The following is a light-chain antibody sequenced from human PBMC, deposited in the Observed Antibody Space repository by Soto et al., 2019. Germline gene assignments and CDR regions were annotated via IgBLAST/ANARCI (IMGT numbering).Light chain of an antibody. CDR1: ESLLDSDDGNTY. CDR3: MQRTEFPIT. Sequence: DIVMTQTPLSLPITPGEPASISCRSSESLLDSDDGNTYLDWYLQKTGQSPQLXIYMLSYRASGVPDRLSGSGSGTDLKLKISRVEAEDVGVYYCMQRTEFPITCGQGTRLEIK. J-gene: IGKJ5*01. V-gene: IGKV2-40*01. CDR2: MLS.